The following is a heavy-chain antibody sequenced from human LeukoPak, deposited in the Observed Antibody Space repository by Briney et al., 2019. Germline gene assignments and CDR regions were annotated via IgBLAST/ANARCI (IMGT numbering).Heavy chain of an antibody. D-gene: IGHD4-23*01. CDR2: ISTTGGST. Sequence: GGSLRLSCAASGFSFNNYAMSWVRQAPGKGLEWVSAISTTGGSTYYADSVKGRFTVSRDDSKNTLSLQMDSLRVEDTALYYCAKDWTTVVTPKGYYFDSWGQGTLVTVSS. CDR3: AKDWTTVVTPKGYYFDS. CDR1: GFSFNNYA. V-gene: IGHV3-23*01. J-gene: IGHJ4*02.